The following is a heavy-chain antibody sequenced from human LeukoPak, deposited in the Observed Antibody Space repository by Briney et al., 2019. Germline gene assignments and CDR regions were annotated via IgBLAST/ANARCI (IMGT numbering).Heavy chain of an antibody. D-gene: IGHD5-24*01. J-gene: IGHJ5*02. CDR2: TNPNSGNT. CDR3: ARGRGMATIGWFDP. CDR1: GYTFTSYD. Sequence: ASVKVSCKASGYTFTSYDINWVRQATGQGLEWMGWTNPNSGNTGYAQEFQGRVTMTKNTSISTAYMEVSSLRSEDTAVYYCARGRGMATIGWFDPWGQGTLVTVSS. V-gene: IGHV1-8*01.